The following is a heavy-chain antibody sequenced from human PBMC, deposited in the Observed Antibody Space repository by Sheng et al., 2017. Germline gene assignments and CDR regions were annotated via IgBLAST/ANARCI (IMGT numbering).Heavy chain of an antibody. CDR3: ARGSCSSTSCYGDYYYYGMDV. Sequence: ESVGGVVQPGRSLRLSCAASGFTFSSYGMHWVRQAPGKGLEWVAVIWYDGSNKYYADSVKGRFTISRDNSKNTLYLQMNSLRAEDTAVYYCARGSCSSTSCYGDYYYYGMDVWGQGTTVTVSS. CDR2: IWYDGSNK. CDR1: GFTFSSYG. J-gene: IGHJ6*02. D-gene: IGHD2-2*01. V-gene: IGHV3-33*01.